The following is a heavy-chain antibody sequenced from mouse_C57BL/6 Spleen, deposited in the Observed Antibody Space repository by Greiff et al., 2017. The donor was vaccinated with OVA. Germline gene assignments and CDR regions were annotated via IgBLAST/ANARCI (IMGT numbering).Heavy chain of an antibody. Sequence: QVTLKESGPGILQSSQTLSLTCSFSGFSLSTSGMGVSWIRQPSGKGLEWLAHIYWDDDKRYNPSLKSRLTISKDTSRNQVFLKITSVDTADTATYYCARRGDYDYDDGAWFAYWGQGTLVTVSA. CDR3: ARRGDYDYDDGAWFAY. D-gene: IGHD2-4*01. CDR1: GFSLSTSGMG. J-gene: IGHJ3*01. V-gene: IGHV8-12*01. CDR2: IYWDDDK.